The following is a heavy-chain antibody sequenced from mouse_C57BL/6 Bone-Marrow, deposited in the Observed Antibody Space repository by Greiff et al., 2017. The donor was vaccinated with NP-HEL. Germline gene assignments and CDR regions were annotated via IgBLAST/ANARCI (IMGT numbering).Heavy chain of an antibody. CDR3: AGGITTVVATYYFDY. J-gene: IGHJ2*01. Sequence: QVQLQQSGPELVKPGASVKISCKASGYAFSSSWLNWVKQRPGKGLEWIGRIYPGDGDTNYNGKFKGKATLTADKSSSTAYMQLSSLTSEDSAVYFWAGGITTVVATYYFDYWGQGTTLTVSS. CDR2: IYPGDGDT. CDR1: GYAFSSSW. V-gene: IGHV1-82*01. D-gene: IGHD1-1*01.